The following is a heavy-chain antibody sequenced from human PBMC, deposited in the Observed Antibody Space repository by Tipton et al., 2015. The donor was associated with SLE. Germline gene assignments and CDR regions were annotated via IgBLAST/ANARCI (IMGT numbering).Heavy chain of an antibody. CDR1: GFTFSSYG. V-gene: IGHV4-4*02. CDR2: IYHSGST. J-gene: IGHJ3*02. Sequence: GSLRLSCAASGFTFSSYGMHWVRQAPGKGLEWIGEIYHSGSTNYNPSLKSRVTISVDKSKNQFSLKLSSVTAADTAVYYCARENYYDSSGFDAFDIWGQGTMVTVSS. D-gene: IGHD3-22*01. CDR3: ARENYYDSSGFDAFDI.